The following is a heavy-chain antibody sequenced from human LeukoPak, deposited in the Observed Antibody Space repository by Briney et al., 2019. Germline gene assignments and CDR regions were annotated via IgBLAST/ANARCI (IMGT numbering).Heavy chain of an antibody. CDR2: VNSDGSST. Sequence: GGSPRLSCAASGFTFSSYWMHWVRQAPGKGLVWVSRVNSDGSSTTYADSVKGRFTISRDNARNTLYLQMNSLRAEDTAVYYCARGSTQYSSGWYGLDYWGQGTLVTVSS. CDR1: GFTFSSYW. V-gene: IGHV3-74*01. CDR3: ARGSTQYSSGWYGLDY. J-gene: IGHJ4*02. D-gene: IGHD6-19*01.